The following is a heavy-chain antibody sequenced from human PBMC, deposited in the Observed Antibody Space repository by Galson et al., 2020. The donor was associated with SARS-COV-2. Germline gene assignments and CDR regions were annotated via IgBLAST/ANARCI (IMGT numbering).Heavy chain of an antibody. CDR2: ISSSSSYI. CDR3: ARDLSEVILYDAFDI. J-gene: IGHJ3*02. CDR1: GFTFSSYS. Sequence: TGGSLRFSCAASGFTFSSYSMNWVRQAPGTGLEWVSSISSSSSYISYADSVNGRFTISRDNAKNSQYLQMNSLRAEDTAVYYCARDLSEVILYDAFDIWGQGTMGTVAS. V-gene: IGHV3-21*01. D-gene: IGHD3-22*01.